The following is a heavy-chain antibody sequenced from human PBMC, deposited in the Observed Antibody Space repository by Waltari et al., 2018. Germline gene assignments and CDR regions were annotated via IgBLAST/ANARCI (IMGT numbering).Heavy chain of an antibody. CDR3: ARMNWNCSGGSCSNYFDY. D-gene: IGHD2-15*01. CDR1: GYSFTSYW. Sequence: EVQLVQSGAEVKKPGESLRISCKGSGYSFTSYWISWVRQMPGKGLEWMGRIDPSDSYTNYSPSFQGHVTISADKSISTAYLQWSSLKASDTAMYYCARMNWNCSGGSCSNYFDYWGQGTLVTVSS. CDR2: IDPSDSYT. J-gene: IGHJ4*02. V-gene: IGHV5-10-1*03.